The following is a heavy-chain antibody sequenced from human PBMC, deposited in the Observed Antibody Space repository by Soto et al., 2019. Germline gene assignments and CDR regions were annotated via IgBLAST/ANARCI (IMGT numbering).Heavy chain of an antibody. D-gene: IGHD5-12*01. J-gene: IGHJ4*02. CDR3: AGNIVATISSFDY. Sequence: SDTLSLTCAVYGESFSGYYWSWIRQPPGKGLEWIGEINHSGSTNYNPSLKSRVTMSVDTSKNQFSLKLSSVTAADTAMYYCAGNIVATISSFDYWGQGTLVTGSS. CDR1: GESFSGYY. CDR2: INHSGST. V-gene: IGHV4-34*01.